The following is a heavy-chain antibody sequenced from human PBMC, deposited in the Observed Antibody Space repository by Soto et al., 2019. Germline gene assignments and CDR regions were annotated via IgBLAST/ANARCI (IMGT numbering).Heavy chain of an antibody. D-gene: IGHD3-22*01. Sequence: QVQLVQSGAEVKKPGSSVKVSCKASGGTFRSYSITWVRQAPGQGLEWMGGIIPIFDITNYAQKFQGRLPITADESTSTANMELSSLGSDDPAVYYCARPDEGGYSSNHHYSYAVDVWGQGATVTV. CDR1: GGTFRSYS. J-gene: IGHJ6*02. V-gene: IGHV1-69*01. CDR2: IIPIFDIT. CDR3: ARPDEGGYSSNHHYSYAVDV.